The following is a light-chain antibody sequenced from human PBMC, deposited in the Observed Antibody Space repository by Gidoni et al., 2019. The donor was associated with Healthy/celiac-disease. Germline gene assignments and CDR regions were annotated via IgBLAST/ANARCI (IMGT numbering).Light chain of an antibody. V-gene: IGKV1-39*01. CDR3: QQSYRTSFT. CDR2: AAS. J-gene: IGKJ3*01. CDR1: QGISSY. Sequence: DIQMTQSPSSLSASVGDRVCITCRASQGISSYLNWYQQKPGKAPKLLIYAASSLQSGVPSRFRGSGSGTDFTLTISSLQPEDFATYYCQQSYRTSFTFGPGTKVDIK.